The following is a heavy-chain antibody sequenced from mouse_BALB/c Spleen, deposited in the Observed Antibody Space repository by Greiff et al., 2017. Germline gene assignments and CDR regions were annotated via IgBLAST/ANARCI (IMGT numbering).Heavy chain of an antibody. V-gene: IGHV1S81*02. CDR1: GYTFTSYY. D-gene: IGHD3-3*01. J-gene: IGHJ1*01. CDR2: INPSNGGT. CDR3: TRRGTRWYFDV. Sequence: VQLQQPGAELVKPGASVKLSCKASGYTFTSYYMYWVKQRPGQGLEWIGGINPSNGGTNFNEKFKSKATLTVDKSSSTAYMQLSSLTSEDSAVYYCTRRGTRWYFDVWGAGTTVTVSS.